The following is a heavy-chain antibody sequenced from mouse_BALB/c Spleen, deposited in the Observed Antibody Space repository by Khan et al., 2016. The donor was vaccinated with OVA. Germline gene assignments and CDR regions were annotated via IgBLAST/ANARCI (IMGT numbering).Heavy chain of an antibody. D-gene: IGHD1-1*01. CDR3: ARRGLRWDFDY. J-gene: IGHJ2*01. CDR1: GYTFINYS. Sequence: QIQLVQSGAELAKPGASVKMSCKASGYTFINYSILWVKQSPGQGLEWIGYINPSTGYTEYNQNFKDKATLTADKSSRTAYMQLSSLTSEDSAVFYCARRGLRWDFDYWGQGTTLTVSS. CDR2: INPSTGYT. V-gene: IGHV1-4*01.